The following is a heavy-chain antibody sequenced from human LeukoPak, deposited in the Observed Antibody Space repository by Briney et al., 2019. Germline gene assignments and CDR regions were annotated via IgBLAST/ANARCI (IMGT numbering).Heavy chain of an antibody. Sequence: GGSLRLSCAASAFTFSSYGMHWVRQAPGKGLEWVAFIRYDGSNEYYADSVKGRFTIYRDNSKNTLYLQMNSLRTEDTAVYYCAKDGGGTIFGMVIILHYMDVWGKGTTVTVSS. CDR2: IRYDGSNE. CDR1: AFTFSSYG. CDR3: AKDGGGTIFGMVIILHYMDV. D-gene: IGHD3-3*01. V-gene: IGHV3-30*02. J-gene: IGHJ6*03.